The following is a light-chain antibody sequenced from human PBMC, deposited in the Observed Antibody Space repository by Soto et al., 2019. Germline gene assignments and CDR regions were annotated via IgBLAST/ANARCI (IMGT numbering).Light chain of an antibody. CDR3: QQYNNWPWT. CDR2: AAS. V-gene: IGKV3-15*01. Sequence: EIVLTQSPATLSVSPGEGATLSCRASQSIDGNLAWYQQRPGQAPRLLINAASTRATGVPARFSGSGSGTDFTLTISSLQSEDFAVYYCQQYNNWPWTFGQGTKVDIK. J-gene: IGKJ1*01. CDR1: QSIDGN.